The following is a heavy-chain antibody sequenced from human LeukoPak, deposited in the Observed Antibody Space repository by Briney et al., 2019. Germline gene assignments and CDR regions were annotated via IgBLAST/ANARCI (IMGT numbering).Heavy chain of an antibody. D-gene: IGHD3-3*01. CDR2: IKSKTDGGTT. CDR3: TTVVPYYDFWSGYHYYMDV. V-gene: IGHV3-15*01. J-gene: IGHJ6*03. Sequence: GGSLRLSCAASGFTFSNAWMSWVRQAPGKGLEWVGRIKSKTDGGTTDYAAPVKGRFTISRDDSKNTLYLQMNSLKTEDTAVYYCTTVVPYYDFWSGYHYYMDVWGKGTTVTVSS. CDR1: GFTFSNAW.